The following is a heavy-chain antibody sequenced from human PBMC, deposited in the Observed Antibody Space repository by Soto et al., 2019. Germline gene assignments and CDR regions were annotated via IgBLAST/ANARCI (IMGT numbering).Heavy chain of an antibody. J-gene: IGHJ4*02. D-gene: IGHD3-22*01. V-gene: IGHV3-15*07. CDR2: IKSLGDGGTT. CDR3: TTSHLFKSSGYYFDY. Sequence: EVQLVESGGGLVKPGGSLRLSCAASGFGFSNAWMNWVRQAPGKGLEWVGRIKSLGDGGTTEFAAPVQGRFTISRDDSQNTVYLQMNSLKTEDTAMYFCTTSHLFKSSGYYFDYWGQGTLATVSS. CDR1: GFGFSNAW.